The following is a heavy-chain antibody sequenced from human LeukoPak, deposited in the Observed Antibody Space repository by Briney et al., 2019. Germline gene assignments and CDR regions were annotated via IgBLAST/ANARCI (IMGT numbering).Heavy chain of an antibody. CDR1: GFTFSSYE. CDR3: ARRQLIGCFDL. CDR2: ISSSGSTI. V-gene: IGHV3-48*03. Sequence: GGSPRLSCAASGFTFSSYEMNWVRQAPGKGLEWVSYISSSGSTIYYADSVKGRFTISRDNAKNSLYLQMNSLRAEDTAVYYCARRQLIGCFDLWGRGTLVTVSS. D-gene: IGHD6-13*01. J-gene: IGHJ2*01.